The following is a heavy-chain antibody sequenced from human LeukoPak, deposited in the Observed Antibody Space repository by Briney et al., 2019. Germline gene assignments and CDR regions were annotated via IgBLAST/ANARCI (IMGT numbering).Heavy chain of an antibody. D-gene: IGHD3-22*01. CDR2: ISGSGGSA. J-gene: IGHJ4*02. CDR3: AKEATMIVVVITEVDY. CDR1: GFTFSSYA. Sequence: PGGSLRLSCAASGFTFSSYAMSWVRQAPGKGLEWVSAISGSGGSAYYADSVKGRFTISRDNSKNTLYLQMSSLRAEDTAVYYCAKEATMIVVVITEVDYWGQGTLVTVSS. V-gene: IGHV3-23*01.